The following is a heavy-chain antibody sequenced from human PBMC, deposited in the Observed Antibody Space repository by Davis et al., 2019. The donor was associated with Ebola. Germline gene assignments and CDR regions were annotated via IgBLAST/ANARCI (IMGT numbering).Heavy chain of an antibody. Sequence: SETLSLTCTVSGGSISSYYWSWIRQPPGKGLEWIGEINHSGSTIYNSSLKSRVTISVDTSKNQFSLKLSSVTAADTAVYYCARGALIAAAGTGKDFDYWGQGTLVTVSS. CDR2: INHSGST. J-gene: IGHJ4*02. CDR1: GGSISSYY. D-gene: IGHD6-13*01. CDR3: ARGALIAAAGTGKDFDY. V-gene: IGHV4-34*01.